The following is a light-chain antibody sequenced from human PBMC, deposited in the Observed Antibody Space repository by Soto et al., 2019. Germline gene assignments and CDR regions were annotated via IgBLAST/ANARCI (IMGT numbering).Light chain of an antibody. J-gene: IGKJ5*01. Sequence: GGRVTITCRASQNIGSFLNWYQQKPGEAPRLLVYSAFRIQSGVPSRFNASGSGTDFTLSISSLQPEDFSTYYCQQGSTTPITVGLGTRLEIK. CDR1: QNIGSF. CDR3: QQGSTTPIT. CDR2: SAF. V-gene: IGKV1-39*01.